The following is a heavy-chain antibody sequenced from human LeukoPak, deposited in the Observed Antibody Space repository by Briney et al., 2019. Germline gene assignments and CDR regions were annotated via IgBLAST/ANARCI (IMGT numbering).Heavy chain of an antibody. CDR1: GGTFISYA. D-gene: IGHD4-17*01. Sequence: GASAKVSCKASGGTFISYAISWVRQAPGQGLEWMGGIIPIFGTANYAQKFQGRVTITADESTSTAYMELSSLRSEDTAVYYCGRDYAYYYYGMDVWGQGTTVTVSS. V-gene: IGHV1-69*13. J-gene: IGHJ6*02. CDR2: IIPIFGTA. CDR3: GRDYAYYYYGMDV.